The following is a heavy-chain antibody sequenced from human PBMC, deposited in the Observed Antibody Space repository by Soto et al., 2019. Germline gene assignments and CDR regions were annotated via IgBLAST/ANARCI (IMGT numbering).Heavy chain of an antibody. CDR3: ARITIFGVNVHYYYYGMDV. CDR2: INNNSSTI. D-gene: IGHD3-3*01. J-gene: IGHJ6*02. Sequence: GGSLRLSCAASGFIFSTYSMNWVRQAPGKGLEWVSYINNNSSTIYYADSVKGRFTIFRDNAKNSLYLQMISLRDEDTAVYYCARITIFGVNVHYYYYGMDVWGQGTTVTVSS. V-gene: IGHV3-48*02. CDR1: GFIFSTYS.